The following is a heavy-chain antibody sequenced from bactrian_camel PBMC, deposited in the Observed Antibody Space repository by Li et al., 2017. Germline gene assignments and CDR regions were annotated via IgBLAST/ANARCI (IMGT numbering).Heavy chain of an antibody. Sequence: DVQLVESGGGLVQPGGSLRLSCTTSGVTLDGSGVGWYRRAPGKGLEWVSAINSDDSNTWYANSVKGRFTISRDNAKNTVYLQMNSLESEDTALYYCAKGGGRWAPGDYYYGMDYWGKGTQVTVS. J-gene: IGHJ7*01. CDR2: INSDDSNT. D-gene: IGHD6*01. CDR1: GVTLDGSG. V-gene: IGHV3S40*01.